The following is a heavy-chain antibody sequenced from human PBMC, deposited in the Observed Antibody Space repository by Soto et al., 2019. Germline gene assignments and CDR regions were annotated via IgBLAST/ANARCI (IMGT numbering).Heavy chain of an antibody. Sequence: QVQLVESGGGLVKPGGSLRLSCAASGFTFSDYYMSWIRQAPGKGLEWVSYIGPSSSYTNYADSVKGRFTISRDNTKNSLYVQMSSLRAEDAAVYYCARVVRLMLYSDYWGQGTLVTVSS. CDR1: GFTFSDYY. CDR3: ARVVRLMLYSDY. D-gene: IGHD2-8*01. J-gene: IGHJ4*02. V-gene: IGHV3-11*06. CDR2: IGPSSSYT.